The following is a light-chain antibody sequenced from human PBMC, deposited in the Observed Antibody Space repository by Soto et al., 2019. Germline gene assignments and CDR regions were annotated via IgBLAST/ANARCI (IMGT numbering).Light chain of an antibody. Sequence: QSVLTQSPSASASLEASVKLTCTLSSGHSSYAIAWHQQQPEKGPRYLMKLSSDGSHSKGDGIPDRFSGSSSGAERYLTISSLQSEDEADYYYQTWDAGARVVFGGGTKVTVL. CDR2: LSSDGSH. V-gene: IGLV4-69*01. CDR3: QTWDAGARVV. J-gene: IGLJ2*01. CDR1: SGHSSYA.